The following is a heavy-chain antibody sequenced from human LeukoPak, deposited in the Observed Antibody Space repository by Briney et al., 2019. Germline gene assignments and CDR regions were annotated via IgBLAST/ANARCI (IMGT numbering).Heavy chain of an antibody. Sequence: SETLSLTCTVSGSSITTAYYWGWIRQPPGKGLEWIGSLYHSGGTYYSPSLMSRVTISVDTSKNQFSLNLSSVTAADTAVYYCARAPHFFDTSGSRYYFDYWGQGALVTVSS. V-gene: IGHV4-38-2*02. CDR3: ARAPHFFDTSGSRYYFDY. CDR1: GSSITTAYY. J-gene: IGHJ4*02. D-gene: IGHD3-22*01. CDR2: LYHSGGT.